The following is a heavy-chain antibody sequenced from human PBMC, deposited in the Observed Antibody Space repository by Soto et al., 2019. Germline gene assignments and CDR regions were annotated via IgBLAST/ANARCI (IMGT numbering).Heavy chain of an antibody. V-gene: IGHV3-9*01. D-gene: IGHD3-22*01. J-gene: IGHJ3*02. Sequence: QTGGSLRLSCAASGFTFDDYAMHWVRQAPGKGLEWVSGISWNSGSIGYADSVKGRFTISRDNAKNSLYLQMNSLRAEDTALYYCAKDMYYYDSSGYYYAAFDIWGQGTMVTVSS. CDR3: AKDMYYYDSSGYYYAAFDI. CDR1: GFTFDDYA. CDR2: ISWNSGSI.